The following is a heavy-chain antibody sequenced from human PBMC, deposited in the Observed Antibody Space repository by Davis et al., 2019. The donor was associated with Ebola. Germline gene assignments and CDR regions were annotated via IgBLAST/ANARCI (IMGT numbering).Heavy chain of an antibody. CDR1: CFSFSYYS. CDR2: ISRYSKSI. CDR3: ARDSGTVFDIVTTNPYFDD. D-gene: IGHD3-10*01. J-gene: IGHJ4*02. Sequence: GESLKIPCAAPCFSFSYYSMNSVRQAPGKGLEWISFISRYSKSIHYADSVKGRFTVSRDDDKKLLYLQMNNLRDEDTAVYYCARDSGTVFDIVTTNPYFDDWGQGSLVAVSS. V-gene: IGHV3-48*02.